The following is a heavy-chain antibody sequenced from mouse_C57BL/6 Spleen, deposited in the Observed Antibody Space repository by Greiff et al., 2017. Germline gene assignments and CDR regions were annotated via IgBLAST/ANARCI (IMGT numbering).Heavy chain of an antibody. CDR3: TRDRNGGAWFAY. CDR2: ISSGGDYI. J-gene: IGHJ3*01. V-gene: IGHV5-9-1*02. Sequence: EVHLVESGEGLVKPGGSLKLSCAASGFTFSSYAMSWVRQTPEKRLEWVAYISSGGDYIYYADTVKGRFTISRDNARNTLYLQMSSLKSEDTAMYYCTRDRNGGAWFAYWGQGTLATVSA. CDR1: GFTFSSYA.